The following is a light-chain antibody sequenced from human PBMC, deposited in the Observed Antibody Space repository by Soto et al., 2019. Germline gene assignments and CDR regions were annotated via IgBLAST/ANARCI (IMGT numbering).Light chain of an antibody. Sequence: QSVLAQPASVSGSPGQSITISCTGTSSYVGRYNYVSWFQQHPGKAPKLLIYDVSNWPSGVSDRFSGSKSGNTASLTISGLQAEDEADYYCSSVTTSSTFVFGTGTKVTVL. CDR1: SSYVGRYNY. V-gene: IGLV2-14*01. CDR2: DVS. J-gene: IGLJ1*01. CDR3: SSVTTSSTFV.